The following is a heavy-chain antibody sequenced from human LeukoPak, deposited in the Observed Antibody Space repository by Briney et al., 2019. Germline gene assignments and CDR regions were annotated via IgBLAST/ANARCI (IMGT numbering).Heavy chain of an antibody. V-gene: IGHV3-15*01. J-gene: IGHJ4*02. Sequence: TGGSLRLSCAASGFTFSNAWMSWVRQAPGKGLEWVGRIKSKTDGGTTDYAAPVKGRFTISRDDSKNTLYLQMNSLKTEDTAVYYCTTVYRYCSSTSCGPDYWGQGTLVTVSS. CDR1: GFTFSNAW. CDR3: TTVYRYCSSTSCGPDY. D-gene: IGHD2-2*01. CDR2: IKSKTDGGTT.